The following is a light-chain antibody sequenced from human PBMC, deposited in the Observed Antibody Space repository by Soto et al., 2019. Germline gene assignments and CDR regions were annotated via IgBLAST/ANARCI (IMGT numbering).Light chain of an antibody. CDR1: XXXSSSY. CDR2: GAS. CDR3: QQYGSSPKT. V-gene: IGKV3-20*01. Sequence: EIVLTQSPXTXXXSPXXXXXXXXXXXXXXSSSYLAWYQQKPGQAPRLLIYGASSRATGIPDRFSGSGSGTDFTLTISRLEPEDFAVYYCQQYGSSPKTFGQGTKVEIK. J-gene: IGKJ1*01.